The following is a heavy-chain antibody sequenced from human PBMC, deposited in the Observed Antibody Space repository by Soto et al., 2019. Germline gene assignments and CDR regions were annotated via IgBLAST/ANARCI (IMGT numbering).Heavy chain of an antibody. D-gene: IGHD1-26*01. CDR3: ARERRAVTHYYYYYGMDV. V-gene: IGHV3-23*01. J-gene: IGHJ6*02. CDR1: GFTFSNYA. CDR2: ISGNGGNT. Sequence: GGSLRLSCAASGFTFSNYAMSWVRQAPGKELEWVSTISGNGGNTYYADSVKGRFTISRDNSKNMLYLQMNSLRAEDTAVYYCARERRAVTHYYYYYGMDVWGQGTTVTVSS.